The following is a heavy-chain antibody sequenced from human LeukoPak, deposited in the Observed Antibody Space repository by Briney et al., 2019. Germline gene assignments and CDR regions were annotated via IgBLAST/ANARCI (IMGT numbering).Heavy chain of an antibody. V-gene: IGHV4-34*01. CDR3: ARGRGRSGRQDY. Sequence: SETLSLTCAVYGGSFSGYYWSWIRQPPGKGLEWIGEINHSGGTNYNPSLKSRVTISVDTSKNQFSLKLSSATAADTAVYYCARGRGRSGRQDYWGQGTLVTVSS. CDR2: INHSGGT. J-gene: IGHJ4*02. D-gene: IGHD1-14*01. CDR1: GGSFSGYY.